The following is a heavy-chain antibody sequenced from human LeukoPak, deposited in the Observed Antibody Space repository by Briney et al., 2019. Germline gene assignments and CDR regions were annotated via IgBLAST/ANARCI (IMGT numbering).Heavy chain of an antibody. CDR3: ARDRGPVVVLDY. Sequence: ASVKVSCKASGYTFTSYYMHWVRQAPGQGLEWMGIIDPSGGSTSYAQKSQGRVTMTRDTSTSTVYMELSSLRSEDTAVYYCARDRGPVVVLDYWGQGTLVTVSS. J-gene: IGHJ4*02. V-gene: IGHV1-46*01. CDR2: IDPSGGST. CDR1: GYTFTSYY. D-gene: IGHD3-22*01.